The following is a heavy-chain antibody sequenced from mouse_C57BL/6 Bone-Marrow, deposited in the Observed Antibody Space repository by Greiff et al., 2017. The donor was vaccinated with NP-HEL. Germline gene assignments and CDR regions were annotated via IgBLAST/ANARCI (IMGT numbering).Heavy chain of an antibody. CDR2: IYPSDSET. CDR1: GYTFTSYW. CDR3: ARSGYVPFAY. J-gene: IGHJ3*01. Sequence: QVQLQQPGAELVRPGSSVKLSCKASGYTFTSYWMDWVKPRPGQGLEWIGNIYPSDSETHYNQKFKDKATLTVDKSSSTAYMQLSSLTSEDSAVYYCARSGYVPFAYWGQGTLVTVSA. D-gene: IGHD2-10*02. V-gene: IGHV1-61*01.